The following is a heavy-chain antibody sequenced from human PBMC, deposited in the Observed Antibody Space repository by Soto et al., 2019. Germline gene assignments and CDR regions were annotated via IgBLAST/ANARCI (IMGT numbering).Heavy chain of an antibody. Sequence: SETLSLTCTVSGGSISSGGYYWSWIRQPPGKGLEWIGYIYHSGSTYYNPSLKSRVTISVDRSKNQFSLKLSSVTAADTAVYYCARGQDYYDSSGYYFGYFDYWGQGTLVTVSS. J-gene: IGHJ4*02. CDR1: GGSISSGGYY. V-gene: IGHV4-30-2*01. CDR3: ARGQDYYDSSGYYFGYFDY. D-gene: IGHD3-22*01. CDR2: IYHSGST.